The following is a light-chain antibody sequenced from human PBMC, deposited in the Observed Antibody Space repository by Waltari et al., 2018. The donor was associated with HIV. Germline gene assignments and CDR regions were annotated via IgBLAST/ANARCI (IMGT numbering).Light chain of an antibody. CDR3: CSYVGWSTILYV. CDR1: SSDVGSYNL. J-gene: IGLJ1*01. CDR2: EVS. Sequence: QSVLTQPASVSGSPGQSITISCTGTSSDVGSYNLVSWYQQHPGKAPKLMIYEVSKRPSGVSNRFSGSKSGNTASLTISGLQAEDEADYYCCSYVGWSTILYVFGTGTKVTVL. V-gene: IGLV2-23*02.